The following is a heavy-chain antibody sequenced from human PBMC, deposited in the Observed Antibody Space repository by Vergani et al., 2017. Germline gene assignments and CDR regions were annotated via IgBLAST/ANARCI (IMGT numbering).Heavy chain of an antibody. J-gene: IGHJ4*02. D-gene: IGHD2-21*02. Sequence: EVQLVESGGGLIQPGGSLRLSCAASGFTVSSNYMSWVHQAPGKGLEWVSVIYSGGSTYYADSVKGRFTISRDNSKNTLYLQMNSLRAEDTAVYYCARGAMLRSPREQSGGDSRPLGPAPLGPHFDYWGQGTLVTVSS. V-gene: IGHV3-53*01. CDR2: IYSGGST. CDR3: ARGAMLRSPREQSGGDSRPLGPAPLGPHFDY. CDR1: GFTVSSNY.